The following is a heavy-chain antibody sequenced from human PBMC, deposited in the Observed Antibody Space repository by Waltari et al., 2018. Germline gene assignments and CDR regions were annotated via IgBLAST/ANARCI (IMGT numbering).Heavy chain of an antibody. Sequence: QVQLQQWGAGLLKPSETLSLTCAVYGGSFSGYYWSWIRQPPGKGLEWIGEINHSGSTNYNPSLKSRVTISVDTSKNQFSLKLSSVTAADTAVYYCARGLSGSYYNWYPRDAFDIWGQGTMVTVSS. CDR2: INHSGST. CDR3: ARGLSGSYYNWYPRDAFDI. J-gene: IGHJ3*02. CDR1: GGSFSGYY. D-gene: IGHD1-26*01. V-gene: IGHV4-34*01.